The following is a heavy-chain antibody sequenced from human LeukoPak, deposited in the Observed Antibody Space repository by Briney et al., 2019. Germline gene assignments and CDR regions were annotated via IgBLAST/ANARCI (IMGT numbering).Heavy chain of an antibody. V-gene: IGHV1-2*02. D-gene: IGHD3-16*02. Sequence: WASVKVSCKASGYTFTGYYMHWVRQAPGQGLEWMGWINPNSGGTNYAQKFQGRVTMTRDTSISTAYMELSRLRSDDTAVYYCAREGASGNIDIDYWGQGTLVTVSS. CDR1: GYTFTGYY. J-gene: IGHJ4*02. CDR3: AREGASGNIDIDY. CDR2: INPNSGGT.